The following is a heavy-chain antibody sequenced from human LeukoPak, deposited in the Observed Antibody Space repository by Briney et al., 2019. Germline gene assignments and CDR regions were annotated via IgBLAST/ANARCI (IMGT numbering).Heavy chain of an antibody. CDR3: ARQTYYYDSSGYFLGIFGAFDI. V-gene: IGHV5-51*01. CDR1: GYSFTSYW. Sequence: TSGESLKISCKGSGYSFTSYWIGWVRQMPGKGLEWMGIIYPGDSDTRYSPSFQGQVTISADKSISTAYLQWSSLKASDTAMYYCARQTYYYDSSGYFLGIFGAFDIWGQGTMVTVSS. J-gene: IGHJ3*02. CDR2: IYPGDSDT. D-gene: IGHD3-22*01.